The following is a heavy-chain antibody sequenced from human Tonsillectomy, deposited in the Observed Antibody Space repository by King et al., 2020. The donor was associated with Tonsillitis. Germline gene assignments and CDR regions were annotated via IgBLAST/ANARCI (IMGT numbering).Heavy chain of an antibody. D-gene: IGHD3-22*01. J-gene: IGHJ4*02. CDR2: ISYDGSDK. V-gene: IGHV3-30*04. CDR3: ARDLHYYDSSGYFYY. CDR1: GFTFSSYA. Sequence: VQLVESGGGVVQPGRSLRLSCAASGFTFSSYAMHWVRQAPGKGLEWVAVISYDGSDKYYADSVKGRFTISRDKSKNTLYLRMNSLRAEDTALYYCARDLHYYDSSGYFYYWGQGTLVTVSS.